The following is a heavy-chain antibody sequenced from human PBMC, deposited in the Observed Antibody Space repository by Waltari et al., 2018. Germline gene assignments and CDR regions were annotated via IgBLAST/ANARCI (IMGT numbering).Heavy chain of an antibody. Sequence: QVQLQESGPGLVKPSETLSLTCTVSGGSISGYFWTWIRQPPGKGLGWIGHNYNSGSTTDNPALNNRVTISEDTSNNQFSLRLSSVTAADTAVYFCARSYYDYWSGYPFDRWGQGTLVTVSS. CDR2: NYNSGST. CDR1: GGSISGYF. J-gene: IGHJ4*02. D-gene: IGHD3-3*01. CDR3: ARSYYDYWSGYPFDR. V-gene: IGHV4-59*01.